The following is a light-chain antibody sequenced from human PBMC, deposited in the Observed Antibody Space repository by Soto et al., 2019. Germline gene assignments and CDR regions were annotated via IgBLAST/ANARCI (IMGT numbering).Light chain of an antibody. V-gene: IGKV1-27*01. CDR2: DAS. CDR3: QQHNSAPNA. CDR1: QDISNY. J-gene: IGKJ2*01. Sequence: DIQMTQSPSSLSASVGDRVTITCRASQDISNYLAWYQQKPGKVPKVLIYDASTLQTGVQSRFSGSGFGTVFTLTINSLQPEDVAAYYCQQHNSAPNAFGRGTRLQIK.